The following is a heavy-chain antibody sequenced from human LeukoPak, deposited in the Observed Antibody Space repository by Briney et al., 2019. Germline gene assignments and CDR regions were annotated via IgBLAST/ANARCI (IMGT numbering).Heavy chain of an antibody. CDR2: IRAKTYGGTT. D-gene: IGHD4-23*01. J-gene: IGHJ4*02. V-gene: IGHV3-49*03. Sequence: GGSLRLSCTASGFTFGDYAMSWFRQAPGEGLEWVGFIRAKTYGGTTQYAASVKDRFTISRDDSKSIAYLQMNSLKTEDTAVYYCAGADYGGNAGGFWGQGTLVTVSS. CDR3: AGADYGGNAGGF. CDR1: GFTFGDYA.